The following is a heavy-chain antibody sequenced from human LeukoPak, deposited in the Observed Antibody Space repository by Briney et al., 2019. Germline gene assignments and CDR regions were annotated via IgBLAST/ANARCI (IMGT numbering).Heavy chain of an antibody. CDR1: GYTFTGYY. CDR3: ARDHDILTGYPSWYFDL. CDR2: INPNSGGT. Sequence: GASVKVSCKASGYTFTGYYMHWVRQAPGQGLEWMGWINPNSGGTNYAQKFQGWVTMTRDTSISTAYMELSRLRSDDTAVYYCARDHDILTGYPSWYFDLWGRGTLVTVSS. D-gene: IGHD3-9*01. J-gene: IGHJ2*01. V-gene: IGHV1-2*04.